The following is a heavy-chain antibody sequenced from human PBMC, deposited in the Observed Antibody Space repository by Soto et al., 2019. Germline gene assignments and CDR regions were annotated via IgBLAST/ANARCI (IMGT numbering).Heavy chain of an antibody. CDR1: GFTFENYA. Sequence: GGSMRLSCVASGFTFENYAMSWVRQAPGKGLEWVSAISGSGGTTYYSDSVKGRFTISRDNSKNTVYLQMNDLRVEDAAEYFCAKDSWAIFGVPAGEYYAMDVWGQGTTVTVSS. CDR3: AKDSWAIFGVPAGEYYAMDV. D-gene: IGHD3-3*01. V-gene: IGHV3-23*01. CDR2: ISGSGGTT. J-gene: IGHJ6*02.